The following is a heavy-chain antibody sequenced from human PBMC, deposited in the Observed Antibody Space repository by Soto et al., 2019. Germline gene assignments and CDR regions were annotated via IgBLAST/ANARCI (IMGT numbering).Heavy chain of an antibody. CDR3: ARDVYDSVWGSYRYFNY. Sequence: EVQLVESGGDLVQPGGSLRLSCVASGFTFSLYNMNWVRQAPGKGLEWVAYISSNSGIINYADSVKGRFTISRDNANNSMHLQMSSLSDEDTAVYYCARDVYDSVWGSYRYFNYWGQGTLVTVSS. V-gene: IGHV3-48*02. CDR2: ISSNSGII. CDR1: GFTFSLYN. J-gene: IGHJ4*02. D-gene: IGHD3-16*02.